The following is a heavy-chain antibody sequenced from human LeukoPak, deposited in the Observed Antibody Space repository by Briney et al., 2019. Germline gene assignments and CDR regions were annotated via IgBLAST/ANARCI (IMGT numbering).Heavy chain of an antibody. CDR3: ARDSRYCNSISCYGRPGYYGLDV. D-gene: IGHD2-2*01. CDR1: GGSINNYY. J-gene: IGHJ6*02. Sequence: SETLSLTCTVSGGSINNYYWSWIRQPPGKGLEWIGYIYYRGSTNYHPSLKSRVTFSVDTSKNQFSLKLNSVTAADTAVYYCARDSRYCNSISCYGRPGYYGLDVWGQGTTVTVSS. CDR2: IYYRGST. V-gene: IGHV4-59*01.